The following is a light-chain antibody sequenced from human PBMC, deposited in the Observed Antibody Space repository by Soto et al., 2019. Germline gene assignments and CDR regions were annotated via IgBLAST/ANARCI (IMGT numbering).Light chain of an antibody. CDR3: SSYTSNNTREEV. V-gene: IGLV2-14*03. Sequence: QSALTQPASVSGSPGQSITISCTGTSSDVGGYNYVSWYQQHPDKAPKLMIFAVSDRPSGVANRFSGSKSGNTASLTISGVQAEDEADYYCSSYTSNNTREEVFGGGTKLTVL. CDR1: SSDVGGYNY. J-gene: IGLJ2*01. CDR2: AVS.